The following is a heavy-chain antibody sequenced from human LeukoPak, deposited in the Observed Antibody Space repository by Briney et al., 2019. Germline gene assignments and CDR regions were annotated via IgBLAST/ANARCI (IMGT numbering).Heavy chain of an antibody. CDR3: ARDGELVWFEELLRGYYFDY. D-gene: IGHD3-10*01. Sequence: GGSLRLSCAASGFTFSSYWMHWVRQAPGKGLVWVSRINSDGSSTSYADSVKGRFTISRDNAKNTLYLQMNSLRAEDTAVYYCARDGELVWFEELLRGYYFDYWGQGTLVTVSS. CDR1: GFTFSSYW. V-gene: IGHV3-74*01. CDR2: INSDGSST. J-gene: IGHJ4*02.